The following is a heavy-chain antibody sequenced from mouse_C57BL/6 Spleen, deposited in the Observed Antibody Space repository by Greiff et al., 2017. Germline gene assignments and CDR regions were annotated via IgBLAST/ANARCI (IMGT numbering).Heavy chain of an antibody. Sequence: QVQLKESGPELVKPGASVKISCKASGYAFSSSWMTWVKQRPGKGLEWIGRIYPGDGDTNYNGKFKGKATLTADKSSSTAYMQLSSLTSEDSAVYFCAREAAGTRTPWYFDYWGQGTTLTVSS. CDR1: GYAFSSSW. CDR3: AREAAGTRTPWYFDY. V-gene: IGHV1-82*01. CDR2: IYPGDGDT. D-gene: IGHD4-1*01. J-gene: IGHJ2*01.